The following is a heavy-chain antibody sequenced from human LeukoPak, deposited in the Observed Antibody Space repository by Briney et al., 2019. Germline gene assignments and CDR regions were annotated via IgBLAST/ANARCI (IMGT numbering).Heavy chain of an antibody. CDR1: GFTFSSYA. Sequence: GGSLRLSCAASGFTFSSYAMSWVRQAPGKGLEWVSAISGSGGSTYCADSVKGRFTISRDNSKNTLYLQMNSLRAEDTAVYYCAKDLVSYYDFWSGYPRFDYWGQGTLVTVSS. CDR3: AKDLVSYYDFWSGYPRFDY. CDR2: ISGSGGST. J-gene: IGHJ4*02. D-gene: IGHD3-3*01. V-gene: IGHV3-23*01.